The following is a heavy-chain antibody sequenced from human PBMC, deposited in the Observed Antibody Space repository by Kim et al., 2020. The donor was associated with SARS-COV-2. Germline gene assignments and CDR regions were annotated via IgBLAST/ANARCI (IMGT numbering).Heavy chain of an antibody. D-gene: IGHD2-15*01. Sequence: SETLSLTCTVSSGSISSSTYYWCWIRQPPGRGLEWIGSIYYSGSSYNNPSLKSRVTISLDTSKNQFSLKLSSVTAADTAVYYCARGDCSGGSCLLVPGGYFDSWGQGTLVTVSS. CDR3: ARGDCSGGSCLLVPGGYFDS. CDR1: SGSISSSTYY. CDR2: IYYSGSS. V-gene: IGHV4-39*01. J-gene: IGHJ4*02.